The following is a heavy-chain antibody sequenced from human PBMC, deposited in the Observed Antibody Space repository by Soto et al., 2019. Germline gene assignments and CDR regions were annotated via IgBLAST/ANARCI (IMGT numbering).Heavy chain of an antibody. D-gene: IGHD6-6*01. J-gene: IGHJ6*02. CDR1: GGSISSGGYS. Sequence: SETLSLTCAVSGGSISSGGYSWSWIRQPPGKGLEWIGYIYHSGSTYYNPSLKSRVTISVDRSKNQFSLKLSSVTAADTAVYYCAREGVYGYGMDVSGQGTTVTVSS. CDR3: AREGVYGYGMDV. V-gene: IGHV4-30-2*01. CDR2: IYHSGST.